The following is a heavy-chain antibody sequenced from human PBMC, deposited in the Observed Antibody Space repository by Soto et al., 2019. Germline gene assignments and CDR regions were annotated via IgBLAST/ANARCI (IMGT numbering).Heavy chain of an antibody. CDR2: IYDSGSS. Sequence: PSETLSLTCTVSGASISSGDYFWRWIRQSPGKGLEWIGYIYDSGSSYYNPSLKSRVTMSVDTSKNQFSLKLRSVTTADTAVYYCDREKGYISGPKNFDYWGQGPLVTVSS. D-gene: IGHD5-18*01. J-gene: IGHJ4*02. CDR1: GASISSGDYF. CDR3: DREKGYISGPKNFDY. V-gene: IGHV4-30-4*01.